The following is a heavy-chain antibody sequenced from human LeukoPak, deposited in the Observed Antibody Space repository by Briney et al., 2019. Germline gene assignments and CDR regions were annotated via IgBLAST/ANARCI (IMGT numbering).Heavy chain of an antibody. CDR1: GFTFSSAW. CDR2: IKSKTDGGTA. V-gene: IGHV3-15*01. CDR3: TTAPDSMDC. Sequence: GGSLRLYCAASGFTFSSAWMTWVRQAPGKGLEWVGRIKSKTDGGTAEHAAPVKGRFTISRDDSQNTLYMQMNSLRPEDTAVYYCTTAPDSMDCWGQGTLVTVSS. D-gene: IGHD3-3*01. J-gene: IGHJ4*02.